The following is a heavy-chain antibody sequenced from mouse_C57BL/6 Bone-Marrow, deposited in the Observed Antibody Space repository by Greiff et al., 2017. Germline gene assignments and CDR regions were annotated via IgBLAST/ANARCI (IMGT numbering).Heavy chain of an antibody. CDR3: AREGLRKGGDGNY. CDR2: ISDGGSYT. V-gene: IGHV5-4*01. Sequence: EVKLVESGGGLVKPGGSLKLSCAASGFTFSSYAMSWVRQTPEKRLEWVATISDGGSYTYYPDNVKGRFTISRDNAKNNLYLQMSHLKSEDTAMYYCAREGLRKGGDGNYWGQGTTLTVSS. J-gene: IGHJ2*01. D-gene: IGHD2-4*01. CDR1: GFTFSSYA.